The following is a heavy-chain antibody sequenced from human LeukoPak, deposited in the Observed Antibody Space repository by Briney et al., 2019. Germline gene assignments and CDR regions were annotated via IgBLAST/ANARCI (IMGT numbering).Heavy chain of an antibody. CDR3: ARDGYCSSTNCYGGY. Sequence: GGSLRLSCAASGFTFSSYAMSWVRRAPGKGLEWVSAISGSGGSTYYADSVKGRFTISRDNAKNSLYLQMSSLRAEDTAVYYCARDGYCSSTNCYGGYWGQGSLVTVSS. CDR1: GFTFSSYA. V-gene: IGHV3-23*01. J-gene: IGHJ4*02. CDR2: ISGSGGST. D-gene: IGHD2-2*01.